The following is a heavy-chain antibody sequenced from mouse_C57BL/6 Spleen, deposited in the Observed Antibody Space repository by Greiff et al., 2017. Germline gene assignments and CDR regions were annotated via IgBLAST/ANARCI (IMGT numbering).Heavy chain of an antibody. V-gene: IGHV1-39*01. CDR1: GYSFTDYN. D-gene: IGHD2-5*01. Sequence: VQLKESGPELVKPGASVKISCKASGYSFTDYNMNWVKQSNGKSLEWIGVINPNDGTTSYNQKFKGKATLTVDQSSSTAYMHLNSLTSEDSAVYYYSRGKVYSNNWYFDVWGKGTTVTVSS. J-gene: IGHJ1*03. CDR2: INPNDGTT. CDR3: SRGKVYSNNWYFDV.